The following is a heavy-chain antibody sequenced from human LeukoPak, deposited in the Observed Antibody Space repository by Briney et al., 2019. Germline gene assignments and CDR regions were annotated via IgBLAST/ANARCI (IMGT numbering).Heavy chain of an antibody. J-gene: IGHJ6*02. CDR1: GFTFSSYS. V-gene: IGHV3-21*01. D-gene: IGHD2-15*01. Sequence: GGSLRLSCAASGFTFSSYSMNWVRQAPGKGLEWVSSISSSSYIYYADSVKGRFTISRDNAKNSLYLQMNSLRAEDTAVYYCARDVPGCSGGSCYSGGDVWGQGTTVTVSS. CDR3: ARDVPGCSGGSCYSGGDV. CDR2: ISSSSYI.